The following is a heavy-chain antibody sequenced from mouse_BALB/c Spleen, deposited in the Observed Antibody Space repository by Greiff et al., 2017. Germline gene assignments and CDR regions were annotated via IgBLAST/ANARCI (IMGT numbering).Heavy chain of an antibody. Sequence: EVKLVESGGGLVKPGGSLKLSCAASGFTFSDYYMYWVRQTPEKRLEWVATISDGGSYTYYPDSVKGRFTISIDNAKNNLYLQMSSLKSEDTAMYYCARAITTATGAMDYWGQGTSVTVSS. CDR2: ISDGGSYT. CDR1: GFTFSDYY. D-gene: IGHD1-2*01. CDR3: ARAITTATGAMDY. J-gene: IGHJ4*01. V-gene: IGHV5-4*02.